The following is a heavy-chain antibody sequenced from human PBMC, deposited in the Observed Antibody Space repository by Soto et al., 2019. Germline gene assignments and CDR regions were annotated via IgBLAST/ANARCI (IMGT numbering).Heavy chain of an antibody. CDR1: GFTFTNYW. V-gene: IGHV3-74*03. CDR3: VRGSAYAGDS. D-gene: IGHD7-27*01. Sequence: EVQLMESGGGLVQPGGSLRISCAASGFTFTNYWIHWVRQAPGKGLVWVSRISTDGRGTTYADSVKGRFTISRDNAKNTLHLQMNSLRVEDTAVYDCVRGSAYAGDSWGQGTLVSVSP. CDR2: ISTDGRGT. J-gene: IGHJ1*01.